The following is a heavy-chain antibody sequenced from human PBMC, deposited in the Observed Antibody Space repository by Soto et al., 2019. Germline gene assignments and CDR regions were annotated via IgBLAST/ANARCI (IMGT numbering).Heavy chain of an antibody. J-gene: IGHJ6*02. CDR1: GFTFGDYA. Sequence: GSLRLSCTASGFTFGDYAMSWFRQAPGKGLEWVGFIRSKVYGGTTEYAASVKGRFTISRDDSKSIAYLQMNSLKTEDTAVYYCTSTIFGVVIPGGYYYGMDVWGQGTTVTVSS. V-gene: IGHV3-49*03. D-gene: IGHD3-3*01. CDR3: TSTIFGVVIPGGYYYGMDV. CDR2: IRSKVYGGTT.